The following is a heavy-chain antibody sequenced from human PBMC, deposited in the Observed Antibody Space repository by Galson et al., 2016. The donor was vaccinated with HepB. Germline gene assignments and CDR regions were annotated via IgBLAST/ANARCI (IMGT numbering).Heavy chain of an antibody. D-gene: IGHD1-26*01. CDR1: GFTFSTYN. Sequence: SLRLSCAASGFTFSTYNMNCVRQAPGQGLEWVSYISSSSSSLYYADSVKGRFTISRDNAKNSLYLQMNSLRDEDSAIYYCARDLTRMVGANGFWGRGTLVSVSS. CDR2: ISSSSSSL. V-gene: IGHV3-48*02. J-gene: IGHJ4*02. CDR3: ARDLTRMVGANGF.